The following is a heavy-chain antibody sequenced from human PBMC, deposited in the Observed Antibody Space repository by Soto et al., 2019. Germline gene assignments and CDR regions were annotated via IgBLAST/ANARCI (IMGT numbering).Heavy chain of an antibody. Sequence: GGSLRLSCAASGFTVSSNYMSWVRQAPGKGLEWVSVIYSGGSTYYADSVKGRFTISRDNSKNTLYLQMNSLRAEDTAVYYCARAPLGGYNYYYMDVWGKGTTVTVSS. CDR2: IYSGGST. CDR3: ARAPLGGYNYYYMDV. V-gene: IGHV3-66*01. D-gene: IGHD3-16*01. CDR1: GFTVSSNY. J-gene: IGHJ6*03.